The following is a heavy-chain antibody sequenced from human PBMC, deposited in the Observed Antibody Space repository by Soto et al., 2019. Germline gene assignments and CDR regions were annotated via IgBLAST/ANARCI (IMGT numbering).Heavy chain of an antibody. CDR2: ISYDGSNK. Sequence: QVQLVESGGGVVQPGRSLRLSCAASGFTFSSYGMHLVSQAPGKGLEWVAVISYDGSNKYYADSVKGRFTISRDNSKNTLYLQMNSLRAEDTAVYYCAKGGIMLVATTFRFGYWGQGTLVTVSS. CDR3: AKGGIMLVATTFRFGY. D-gene: IGHD5-12*01. CDR1: GFTFSSYG. J-gene: IGHJ4*02. V-gene: IGHV3-30*18.